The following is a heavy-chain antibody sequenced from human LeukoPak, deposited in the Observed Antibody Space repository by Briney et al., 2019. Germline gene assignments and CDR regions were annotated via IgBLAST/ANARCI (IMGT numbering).Heavy chain of an antibody. D-gene: IGHD6-13*01. CDR1: GFTFSSYS. CDR3: ARDRGQQLVFDY. Sequence: NPGGSLRPSCAASGFTFSSYSMNWVRQAPGKGLEWVSSISSSSSYIYYADSVKGRFTISRDNAKNSLYLQMNSLRAEDTAVYYCARDRGQQLVFDYWGQGTLVTVS. V-gene: IGHV3-21*01. CDR2: ISSSSSYI. J-gene: IGHJ4*02.